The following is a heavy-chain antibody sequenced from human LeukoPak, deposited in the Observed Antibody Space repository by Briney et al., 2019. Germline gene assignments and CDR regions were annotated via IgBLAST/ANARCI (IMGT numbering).Heavy chain of an antibody. D-gene: IGHD2-21*02. CDR1: GFTFSRYS. CDR2: ISSSGSYI. V-gene: IGHV3-21*01. CDR3: ASRNQYCGGDCFWAFDI. Sequence: GGSLRLSCGASGFTFSRYSMNWARQAPGKGLEWVSSISSSGSYIYYADSVKGRFTISRDNAKNSLYLQMNSLRAEDTAVYYCASRNQYCGGDCFWAFDIWGQGTMVTVSS. J-gene: IGHJ3*02.